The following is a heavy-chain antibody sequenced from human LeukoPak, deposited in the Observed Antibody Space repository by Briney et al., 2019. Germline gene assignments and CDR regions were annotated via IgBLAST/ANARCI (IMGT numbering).Heavy chain of an antibody. D-gene: IGHD3-9*01. CDR1: GYTFTSYG. J-gene: IGHJ4*02. V-gene: IGHV1-18*01. Sequence: GASVKVSCKASGYTFTSYGISWVRQAPGQGLEWMGWISAYNGNTNYAQKLQGRVTMTTDTSTSTAYMELRSLRSDDTAVYYCARGINDILTGLPYFDYWGQGTLVTVSS. CDR3: ARGINDILTGLPYFDY. CDR2: ISAYNGNT.